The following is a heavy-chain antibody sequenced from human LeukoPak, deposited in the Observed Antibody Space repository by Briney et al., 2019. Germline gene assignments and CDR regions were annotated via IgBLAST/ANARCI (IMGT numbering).Heavy chain of an antibody. V-gene: IGHV4-59*01. J-gene: IGHJ4*02. Sequence: SETLSLTCTVSGGPISSYYWSWLRQPPGKGLEWIGYIYYSGSTNYNPSLKSRVTISVDTSKNQFSLKLSSVTAADTAVYYCARAWRWSFDYWGQGTLVTVSS. CDR3: ARAWRWSFDY. CDR1: GGPISSYY. CDR2: IYYSGST. D-gene: IGHD2-15*01.